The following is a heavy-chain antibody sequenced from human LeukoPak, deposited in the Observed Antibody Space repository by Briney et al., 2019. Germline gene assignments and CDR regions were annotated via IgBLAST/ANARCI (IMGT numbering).Heavy chain of an antibody. Sequence: GGSLRLSCVASGITLSSYAMSWVRQAPGKGLEWVSAISGSGGSTYYADSVKGRFTISRDNSKHTVYLQMNSLRAEDTAVYYCAIDVIQLWSNDAFDIWGQGTMVTVSS. CDR1: GITLSSYA. D-gene: IGHD5-18*01. J-gene: IGHJ3*02. CDR2: ISGSGGST. CDR3: AIDVIQLWSNDAFDI. V-gene: IGHV3-23*01.